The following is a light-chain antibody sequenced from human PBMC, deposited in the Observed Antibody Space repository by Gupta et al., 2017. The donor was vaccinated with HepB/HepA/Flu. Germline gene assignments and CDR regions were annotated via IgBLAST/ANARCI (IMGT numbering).Light chain of an antibody. CDR1: KLGDKD. Sequence: SYDLSQPPSVSVSPGQTATITCSGDKLGDKDVCWYHQKPGQSPVLVIYQDNKRPSGIPERFSGSNSGNTATLTISGTQAMDEADYYCQAWDSSIVLFGGGTKLTVL. CDR2: QDN. CDR3: QAWDSSIVL. V-gene: IGLV3-1*01. J-gene: IGLJ2*01.